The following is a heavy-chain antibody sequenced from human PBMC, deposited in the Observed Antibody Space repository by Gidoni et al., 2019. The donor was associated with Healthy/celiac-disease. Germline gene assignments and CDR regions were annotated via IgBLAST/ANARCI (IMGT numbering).Heavy chain of an antibody. V-gene: IGHV3-11*06. Sequence: QVQLGESGGGVVKPGGSLRLPCAASGFTFSDYYMSWIRQAPGKGLEWVSYISSSSSYTNYADSVKGRFTISRDNAKNSLYLQMNSLRAEDTAVYYCARALRGTDAFDIWGQGTMVTVSS. J-gene: IGHJ3*02. D-gene: IGHD2-15*01. CDR2: ISSSSSYT. CDR1: GFTFSDYY. CDR3: ARALRGTDAFDI.